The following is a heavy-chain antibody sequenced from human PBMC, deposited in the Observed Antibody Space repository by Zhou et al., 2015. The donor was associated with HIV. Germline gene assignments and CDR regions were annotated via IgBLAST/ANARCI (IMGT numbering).Heavy chain of an antibody. CDR2: IIAIFGTV. CDR3: ARGPNYYHSTFDY. CDR1: GGIFRRYA. Sequence: QVQLVQSGAEVKKPGSSVKVSCQASGGIFRRYAISWVRQAPGQGLEWMGGIIAIFGTVNYAQKFQGRVTITADESTSTVYMEMSGLRSEDTAVYYCARGPNYYHSTFDYWGQEPWSPSP. D-gene: IGHD3-22*01. J-gene: IGHJ4*01. V-gene: IGHV1-69*01.